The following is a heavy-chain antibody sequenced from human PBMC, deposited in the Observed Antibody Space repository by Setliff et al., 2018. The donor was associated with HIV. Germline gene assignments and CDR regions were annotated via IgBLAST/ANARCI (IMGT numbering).Heavy chain of an antibody. V-gene: IGHV3-7*01. D-gene: IGHD2-2*01. J-gene: IGHJ6*03. Sequence: LRLSCAASGFTFSSYWMSWVRQAPGKGLEWVANIKQDGSEKYYVDSVKGRFTISRDNAKNSLYLQMNSLRAEDTAVYYCARESSSTSYYYYMDVWGKGTTVTVSS. CDR3: ARESSSTSYYYYMDV. CDR1: GFTFSSYW. CDR2: IKQDGSEK.